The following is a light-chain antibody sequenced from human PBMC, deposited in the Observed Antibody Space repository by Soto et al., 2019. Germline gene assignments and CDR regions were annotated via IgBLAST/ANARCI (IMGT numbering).Light chain of an antibody. CDR1: QSVSSN. Sequence: EIVMTQSPATLSVSPGERATLSCRASQSVSSNLAWYQQKPGQAPRLLIYGASTRATGIPARFGGSGPGTEFTLTISSLQSEDFAVYYCQQCNNWPLYTFGQGTKLEIK. V-gene: IGKV3-15*01. CDR2: GAS. CDR3: QQCNNWPLYT. J-gene: IGKJ2*01.